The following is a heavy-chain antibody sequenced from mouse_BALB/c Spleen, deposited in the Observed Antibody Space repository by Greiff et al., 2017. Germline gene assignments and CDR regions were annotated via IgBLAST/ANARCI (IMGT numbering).Heavy chain of an antibody. CDR1: GFTFTDYY. J-gene: IGHJ2*01. V-gene: IGHV7-3*02. CDR3: ARDRGPFDY. D-gene: IGHD3-3*01. CDR2: IRNKANGYTT. Sequence: DVQLVESGGGLVQPGGSLRLSCATSGFTFTDYYMSWVRQPPGKALEWLGFIRNKANGYTTEYSASVKGRFTISRDNSQSILYLQMNTLRAEDSATYYCARDRGPFDYWGQGTTLTVSS.